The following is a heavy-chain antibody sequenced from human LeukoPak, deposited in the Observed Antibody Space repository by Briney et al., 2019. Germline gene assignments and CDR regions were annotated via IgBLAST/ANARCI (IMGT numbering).Heavy chain of an antibody. Sequence: GGSLRLSCAAAGFTFSSSWMHWVRQVSGKGLVWVARINSDARSTTYADSVKGRFTISRDTAKNTLYLQMNSLRAEDTAVYYCARGESSKGFDYWGQGTLVTVSS. J-gene: IGHJ4*02. CDR1: GFTFSSSW. CDR2: INSDARST. D-gene: IGHD3-10*01. CDR3: ARGESSKGFDY. V-gene: IGHV3-74*01.